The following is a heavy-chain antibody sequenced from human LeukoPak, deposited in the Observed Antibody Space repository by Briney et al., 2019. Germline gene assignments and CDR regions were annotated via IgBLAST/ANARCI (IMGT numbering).Heavy chain of an antibody. CDR3: ARAYYYDSSGPIFDY. D-gene: IGHD3-22*01. CDR1: GFTFSSYA. CDR2: ISYDGSNK. J-gene: IGHJ4*02. Sequence: GGSLRLSCAASGFTFSSYAMHWVRQAPGKGLEWVAVISYDGSNKYYADSVKGRFTISRDNAKNSLYLQMNSLRAEDTAVYYCARAYYYDSSGPIFDYWGQGTLVTVSS. V-gene: IGHV3-30-3*01.